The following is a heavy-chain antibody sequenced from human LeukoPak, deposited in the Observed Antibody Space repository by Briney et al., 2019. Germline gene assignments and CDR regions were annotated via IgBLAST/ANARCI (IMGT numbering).Heavy chain of an antibody. D-gene: IGHD3-22*01. J-gene: IGHJ4*02. V-gene: IGHV3-21*01. Sequence: GGSLRLSXAASGFTFSSYSMNWVRQAPGKGLEWVSSISSSSSYIYYADSVKGRFTISRDNAKNSLYLQMNSLRAEDTAVYYCASEGVDYDSSGYDYWGQGTLVTVSS. CDR1: GFTFSSYS. CDR2: ISSSSSYI. CDR3: ASEGVDYDSSGYDY.